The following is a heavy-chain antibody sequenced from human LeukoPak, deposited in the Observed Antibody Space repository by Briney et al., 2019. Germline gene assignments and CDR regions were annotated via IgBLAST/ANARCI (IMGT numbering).Heavy chain of an antibody. V-gene: IGHV4-59*01. D-gene: IGHD3-10*01. J-gene: IGHJ3*02. CDR2: IYYSGST. CDR3: ARSSYYYGADAYDI. Sequence: SETLSLTCTVSGGSISSYYWSWIRQPPGKGLEWIGYIYYSGSTNYSPSLKSRVTISVDTSKKQFSLKLNSVTAADTAVYYCARSSYYYGADAYDIWGQGTMVTVSS. CDR1: GGSISSYY.